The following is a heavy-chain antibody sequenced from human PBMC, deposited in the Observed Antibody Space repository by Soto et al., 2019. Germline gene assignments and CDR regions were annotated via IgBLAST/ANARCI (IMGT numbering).Heavy chain of an antibody. D-gene: IGHD3-16*01. CDR1: GVTFSSYA. CDR3: ARDLGGGLKGPDY. V-gene: IGHV3-48*02. CDR2: ISRSSSTI. Sequence: GGSLRLSCAASGVTFSSYAMSWVRQAPGKGLEWVSAISRSSSTIYYADSVKGRFTISRDNAKNSLYLQMDSLRDEDTAVYYCARDLGGGLKGPDYWGQGTLVTVSS. J-gene: IGHJ4*02.